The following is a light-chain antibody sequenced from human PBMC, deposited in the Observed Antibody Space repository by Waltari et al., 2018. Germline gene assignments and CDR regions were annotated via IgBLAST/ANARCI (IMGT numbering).Light chain of an antibody. CDR1: QGISSY. Sequence: DIQLTQSPSFLSASVGDRVTITCRSSQGISSYLAWYQQKAGKAPKLLIHTASTLQGGVPSRFSGSGSGTDFTLTISSLQPEDFATYYCQQRNSYPITFGQGTKVGIK. CDR3: QQRNSYPIT. V-gene: IGKV1-9*01. J-gene: IGKJ1*01. CDR2: TAS.